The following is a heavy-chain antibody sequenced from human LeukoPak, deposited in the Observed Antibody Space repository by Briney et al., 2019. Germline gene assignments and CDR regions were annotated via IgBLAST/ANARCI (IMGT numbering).Heavy chain of an antibody. V-gene: IGHV3-23*01. J-gene: IGHJ4*02. CDR3: AKVILDY. CDR1: GFTVSSYA. Sequence: GGSLRLSCAPSGFTVSSYAMTWVRQAPGEGREWVGSISSSGGTTLYADSVKGRFTISRDKSKNTLYLQMNSLRAEDTAVYYCAKVILDYWGQGTLVTVSS. CDR2: ISSSGGTT. D-gene: IGHD2-21*01.